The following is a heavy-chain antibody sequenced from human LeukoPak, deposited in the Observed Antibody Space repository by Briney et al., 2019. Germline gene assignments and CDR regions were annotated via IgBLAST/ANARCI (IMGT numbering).Heavy chain of an antibody. CDR3: AKLPATTSPFDY. Sequence: PGGALRLSCAASGFSISSYDIHWVRQAPGKGLEWVAFIQYDGRNKYYADSVKGRFTISRDTSKNTLYLQMNSLRGEDTAVYYCAKLPATTSPFDYWGEGTLVTVSS. J-gene: IGHJ4*02. CDR1: GFSISSYD. CDR2: IQYDGRNK. V-gene: IGHV3-30*02. D-gene: IGHD2-2*01.